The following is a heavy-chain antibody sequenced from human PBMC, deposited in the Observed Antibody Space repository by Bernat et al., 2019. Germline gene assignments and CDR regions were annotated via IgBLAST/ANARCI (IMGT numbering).Heavy chain of an antibody. Sequence: QVQLVESGGGVVQPGRSLRLSCAASGFTFSSYGMHWVRQAPGKGLEWVAVISYDGSNKYYAASVQGRFTISRDNSKNTLYLQMNSLRAEDTAVYYCASATVGAAADNWGQGTLVTVSS. CDR1: GFTFSSYG. J-gene: IGHJ4*02. CDR2: ISYDGSNK. V-gene: IGHV3-30*03. D-gene: IGHD6-13*01. CDR3: ASATVGAAADN.